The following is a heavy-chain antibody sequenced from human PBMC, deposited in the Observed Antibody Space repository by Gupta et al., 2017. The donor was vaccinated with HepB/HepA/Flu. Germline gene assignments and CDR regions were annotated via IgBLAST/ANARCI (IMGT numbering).Heavy chain of an antibody. V-gene: IGHV3-30*04. CDR2: IAHDGTNE. J-gene: IGHJ4*02. Sequence: VHLVESGGGVVQPGGTLRLACEATGFAFRAFSMNWVRQAPHKGLGWVAVIAHDGTNEKYADSVKGRFTISRDNSRNTVYLQMNSLRTEDTAVYFCVRIGLGYDYGNGLDYWGQGTLATVSS. D-gene: IGHD5-18*01. CDR1: GFAFRAFS. CDR3: VRIGLGYDYGNGLDY.